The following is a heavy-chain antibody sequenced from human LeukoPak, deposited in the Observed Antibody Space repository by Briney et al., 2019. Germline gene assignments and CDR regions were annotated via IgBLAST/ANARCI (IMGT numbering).Heavy chain of an antibody. CDR3: AKDLIRDVWFGES. CDR2: IRYDGSNK. Sequence: GGSLRLSCAASGFTFSSYGMHWVRQAPGKGLEWVAFIRYDGSNKYYADSVKGRFTISRDNSKNTLYLEMRSLRAEDTAVYYCAKDLIRDVWFGESWGQGTLVTVSS. J-gene: IGHJ5*02. CDR1: GFTFSSYG. D-gene: IGHD3-10*01. V-gene: IGHV3-30*02.